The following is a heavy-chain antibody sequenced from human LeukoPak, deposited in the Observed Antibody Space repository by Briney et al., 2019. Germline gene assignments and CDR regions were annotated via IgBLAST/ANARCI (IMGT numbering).Heavy chain of an antibody. J-gene: IGHJ4*02. CDR2: INTSGST. CDR3: ARTHLGGATRYYFDY. Sequence: PSETLSLTCTVSGGSISSYYWSWIRQPAGKGLEWIGRINTSGSTNYNPSLKSRVTMSVDTSKNQFSLKLSSVTAADTAVYYCARTHLGGATRYYFDYWGQGTLVTVSS. CDR1: GGSISSYY. D-gene: IGHD1-26*01. V-gene: IGHV4-4*07.